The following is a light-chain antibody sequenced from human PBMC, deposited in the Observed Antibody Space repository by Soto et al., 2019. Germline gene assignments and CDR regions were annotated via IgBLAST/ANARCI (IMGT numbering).Light chain of an antibody. V-gene: IGKV3-15*01. CDR2: AAF. J-gene: IGKJ1*01. Sequence: VMTQSPATLSVSPGERATLSCRASQSVRDNLAWYQQKPGQPPRLLIYAAFTRATGIPARFSGSGSGTEFTLTISSLQSEDLAVYYCQQYNNWWTFGQGTKVEIK. CDR3: QQYNNWWT. CDR1: QSVRDN.